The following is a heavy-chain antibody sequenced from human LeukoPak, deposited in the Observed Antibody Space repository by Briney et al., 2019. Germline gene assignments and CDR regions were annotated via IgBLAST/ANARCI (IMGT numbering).Heavy chain of an antibody. J-gene: IGHJ4*02. CDR3: LIGCSGGSCYEQPDN. D-gene: IGHD2-15*01. Sequence: ASVKVSCKASGYTFTGYYMHWVRQAPGQGLEWMGRINPNSGGTNYAQKFQGRVTMTRDTSISTAYMELSRLRSDDTAVYYCLIGCSGGSCYEQPDNWGQGTLVTVSS. CDR1: GYTFTGYY. V-gene: IGHV1-2*06. CDR2: INPNSGGT.